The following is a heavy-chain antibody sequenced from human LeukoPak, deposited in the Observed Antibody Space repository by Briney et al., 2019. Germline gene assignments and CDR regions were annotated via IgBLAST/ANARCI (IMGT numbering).Heavy chain of an antibody. V-gene: IGHV3-64*05. CDR2: ISSNGGST. Sequence: GGSLRLSCSASGFTFSSYAMHWVRQAPGKGQEYVSAISSNGGSTYYAESVKGRFTISRDNSKNTLYIQMSSLRAEDTAVYYCVKALSGWYPKKLFDYWGQGTLVTVSS. CDR3: VKALSGWYPKKLFDY. CDR1: GFTFSSYA. J-gene: IGHJ4*02. D-gene: IGHD6-19*01.